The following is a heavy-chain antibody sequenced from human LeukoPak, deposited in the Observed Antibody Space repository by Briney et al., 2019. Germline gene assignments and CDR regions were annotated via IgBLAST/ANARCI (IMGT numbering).Heavy chain of an antibody. D-gene: IGHD3-10*01. CDR2: IYYSGST. CDR3: ARLWTGWFDP. J-gene: IGHJ5*02. CDR1: GGSISSYY. V-gene: IGHV4-59*08. Sequence: SETLSLTCTVSGGSISSYYWSWIRQPPGKGLEWIGYIYYSGSTNYNPSLKSRVTISVDTSKNQFSLKLSSVTAADTAAYYCARLWTGWFDPWGQGTLVTVSS.